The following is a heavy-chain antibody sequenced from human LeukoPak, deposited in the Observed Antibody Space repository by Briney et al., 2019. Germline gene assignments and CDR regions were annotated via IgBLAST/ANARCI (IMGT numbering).Heavy chain of an antibody. V-gene: IGHV4-4*07. Sequence: PSETLSLTCTVSGGSISGHYWSWIRQPAGKEPEWIGRVHTTGGANYNPSLKSRLTMPVDTSKNQFSLHLTSVTAADTAVYYCAKGGESSLPFDYWGQGTLVTVSS. D-gene: IGHD3-10*01. CDR3: AKGGESSLPFDY. CDR1: GGSISGHY. CDR2: VHTTGGA. J-gene: IGHJ4*02.